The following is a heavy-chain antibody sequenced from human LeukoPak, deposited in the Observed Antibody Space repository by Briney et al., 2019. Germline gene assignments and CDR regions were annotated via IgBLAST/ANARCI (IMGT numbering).Heavy chain of an antibody. D-gene: IGHD3-3*01. CDR2: IYCSGST. CDR3: AKYERSRGPYYTFDY. Sequence: PSETLSLTCTVSGGSISTYYWSWIRQPPGKGLEWIGYIYCSGSTNYNPSLKSRVTISVDTSQNQFSLKLTSVTAADTAVYYCAKYERSRGPYYTFDYWGQGTLVTVSS. CDR1: GGSISTYY. V-gene: IGHV4-59*01. J-gene: IGHJ4*02.